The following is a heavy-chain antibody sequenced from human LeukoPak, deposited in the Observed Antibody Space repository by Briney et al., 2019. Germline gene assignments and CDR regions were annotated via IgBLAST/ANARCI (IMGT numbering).Heavy chain of an antibody. CDR3: AKLIAVAGTVPFDY. D-gene: IGHD6-19*01. Sequence: GGSLRLSCAASGFTFSTYGMHWVRQAPGKGLEWVAFIRYDGSNEYYADSVKGRFTISRDNSKNTLYLQMNSLRDEDTAVYYCAKLIAVAGTVPFDYWGQGTLVTVSS. J-gene: IGHJ4*02. CDR1: GFTFSTYG. V-gene: IGHV3-30*02. CDR2: IRYDGSNE.